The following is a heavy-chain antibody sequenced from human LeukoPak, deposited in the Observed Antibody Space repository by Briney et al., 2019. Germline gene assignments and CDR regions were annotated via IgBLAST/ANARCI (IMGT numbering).Heavy chain of an antibody. D-gene: IGHD3-10*01. J-gene: IGHJ6*02. CDR2: FDPEDGET. Sequence: ASVKVSCTVSGYTLTELSMHWVRQAPGKGLEWMGCFDPEDGETIYAQKFQGRVTMTEDTSTDTAYMELSSLRSEDTAVYYCATDPHYYGSGSYYNSPMDVWGQGTTVTVSS. CDR3: ATDPHYYGSGSYYNSPMDV. CDR1: GYTLTELS. V-gene: IGHV1-24*01.